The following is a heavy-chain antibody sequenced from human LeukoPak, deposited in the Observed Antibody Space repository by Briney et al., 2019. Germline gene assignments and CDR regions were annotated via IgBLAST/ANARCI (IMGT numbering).Heavy chain of an antibody. J-gene: IGHJ4*02. CDR1: GFTFSSYE. CDR2: ISSSGSTI. CDR3: ARGRKSGFDY. Sequence: GGSLRLSCAASGFTFSSYEMNWVRQAPGKGLEWVSYISSSGSTIYYADSVKGRFTISRDNAKNSLYLQMNSLRPEDTAVYYCARGRKSGFDYWGQGTLVTVSS. V-gene: IGHV3-48*03. D-gene: IGHD6-25*01.